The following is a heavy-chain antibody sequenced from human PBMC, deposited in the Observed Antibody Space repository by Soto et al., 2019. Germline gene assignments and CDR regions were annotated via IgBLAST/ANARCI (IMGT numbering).Heavy chain of an antibody. V-gene: IGHV1-24*01. CDR2: VDPEDGET. D-gene: IGHD6-19*01. Sequence: ASVKVSCKVSGYTLTELSMHWLRQAPGKGLEWMGGVDPEDGETSYAQKFQGRVTMTEDTSTDTAYMELSSLRSEDTAVYYCATNIRYSSGWYDSGIFDYWGEGPLVTVSS. CDR1: GYTLTELS. J-gene: IGHJ4*02. CDR3: ATNIRYSSGWYDSGIFDY.